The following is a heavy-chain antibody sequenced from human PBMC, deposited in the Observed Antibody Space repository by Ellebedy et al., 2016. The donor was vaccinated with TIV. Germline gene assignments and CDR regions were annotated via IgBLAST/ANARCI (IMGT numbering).Heavy chain of an antibody. D-gene: IGHD3-10*01. CDR2: IKQDGSEK. J-gene: IGHJ4*02. Sequence: GESLKISXAASGFTFSSYWMSWVRQAPGKGLEWVANIKQDGSEKYYVDSVKGRFTISRDNAKNSLYLQMNSLRAEDTAVYYCAKGPYYYGSGSYYNTHDYWGQGTLVTVSS. CDR3: AKGPYYYGSGSYYNTHDY. V-gene: IGHV3-7*01. CDR1: GFTFSSYW.